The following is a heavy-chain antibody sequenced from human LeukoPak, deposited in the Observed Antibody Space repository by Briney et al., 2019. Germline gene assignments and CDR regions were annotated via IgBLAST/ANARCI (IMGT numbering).Heavy chain of an antibody. CDR1: GGSISSYY. D-gene: IGHD3-3*02. J-gene: IGHJ6*03. Sequence: SETLSLTCTVSGGSISSYYWSWIRQPAGKGLEWIGRIYTSGSTNYNPSLKSRVTVSVDTSKNQFSLKLSSVTAADTAVYYCARDRIDSILYYMDVWGKGTTVTVSS. CDR2: IYTSGST. CDR3: ARDRIDSILYYMDV. V-gene: IGHV4-4*07.